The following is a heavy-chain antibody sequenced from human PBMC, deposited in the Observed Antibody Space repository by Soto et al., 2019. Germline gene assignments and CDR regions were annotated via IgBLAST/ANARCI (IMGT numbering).Heavy chain of an antibody. D-gene: IGHD4-17*01. CDR3: ARGQVDYGDQYDAY. V-gene: IGHV1-69*02. CDR1: GGTFSSYT. CDR2: IIPILVIA. J-gene: IGHJ4*02. Sequence: QVQLVQSGAEVKKPGSSVKVSCKASGGTFSSYTISWVRQAHGQGLEWMGRIIPILVIANYAQKFQGRVTITADKATSTDYMDLSSLRSEDTAVYYCARGQVDYGDQYDAYWGQGTLVTVYS.